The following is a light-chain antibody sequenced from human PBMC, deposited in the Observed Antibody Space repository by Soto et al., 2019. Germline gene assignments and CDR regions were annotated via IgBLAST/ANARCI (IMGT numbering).Light chain of an antibody. Sequence: QSALTQPASVSGSPGQSITISCTGTSSDVGGYNYVSWYQQYPGKAPKLMIYDVTDRPSGVSNRFSGSKSGNTASLTLSGLQPEDEAEYYCSSYTSDSTHWVFGGGTKLTVL. V-gene: IGLV2-14*01. CDR2: DVT. J-gene: IGLJ3*02. CDR1: SSDVGGYNY. CDR3: SSYTSDSTHWV.